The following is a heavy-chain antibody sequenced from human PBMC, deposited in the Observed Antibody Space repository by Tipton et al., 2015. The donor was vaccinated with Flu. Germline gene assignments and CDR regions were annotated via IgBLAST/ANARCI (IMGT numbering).Heavy chain of an antibody. D-gene: IGHD1-26*01. Sequence: TLSLTCTVSNGSISSGGYYWSWIRQHPGKGLEWIGYIYHSGSTHYNPSLKSRVTMSVDTSKNQFSLKLSSVTAADTAVYYCASRDYYRGNFDCWGQGSLVAVSS. CDR1: NGSISSGGYY. CDR3: ASRDYYRGNFDC. CDR2: IYHSGST. V-gene: IGHV4-31*03. J-gene: IGHJ4*02.